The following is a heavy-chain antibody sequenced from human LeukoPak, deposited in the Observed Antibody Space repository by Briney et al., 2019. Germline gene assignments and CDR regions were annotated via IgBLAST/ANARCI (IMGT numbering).Heavy chain of an antibody. CDR2: IYTSGST. CDR1: GGSISSYY. V-gene: IGHV4-4*07. CDR3: ARERGVRITSKFDY. D-gene: IGHD2-15*01. J-gene: IGHJ4*02. Sequence: SETLSLTCTVSGGSISSYYWSWIRQPAGKGLEWIGRIYTSGSTNYNPSLKSRVTMSVDTSKNQFSLKLSSVTAADTAVYYCARERGVRITSKFDYWGQGTLSPSPQ.